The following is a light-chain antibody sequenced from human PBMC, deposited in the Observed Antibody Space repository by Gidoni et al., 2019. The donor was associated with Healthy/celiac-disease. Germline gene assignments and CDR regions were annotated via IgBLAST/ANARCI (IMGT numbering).Light chain of an antibody. Sequence: EIVMTQSPATLSVSPGERATLSCRASQSVSSNLAWYQQQPGQAPRLLIYGASTRATGIPARFSGSGSGTEFTLTISSLQSEDFAVYYCQQYNNGPLYTFGQGTKLEIK. V-gene: IGKV3-15*01. CDR3: QQYNNGPLYT. CDR1: QSVSSN. CDR2: GAS. J-gene: IGKJ2*01.